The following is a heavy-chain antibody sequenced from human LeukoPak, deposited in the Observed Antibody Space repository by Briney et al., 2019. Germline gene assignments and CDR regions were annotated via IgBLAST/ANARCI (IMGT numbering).Heavy chain of an antibody. CDR1: GGSISSSSYY. V-gene: IGHV4-39*07. J-gene: IGHJ6*03. D-gene: IGHD2-2*01. CDR3: ARGDPNCSSTSCPSGYYYYYMDV. CDR2: IYYSGST. Sequence: SETLSLTCTVSGGSISSSSYYWGWIRQPPGKGLEWIGSIYYSGSTYYNPSLKSRVTISVDTSKNQFSLKLSSVTAADTAVYYCARGDPNCSSTSCPSGYYYYYMDVWGKGTTVTVSS.